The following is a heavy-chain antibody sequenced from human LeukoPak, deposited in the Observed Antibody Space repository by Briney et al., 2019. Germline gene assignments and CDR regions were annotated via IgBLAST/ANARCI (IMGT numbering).Heavy chain of an antibody. J-gene: IGHJ3*02. D-gene: IGHD3-22*01. Sequence: GGSLRLSCAASGFTFTSCAMNWVRQAPGKGLEWVSAISGSGGSTYCADSVKGRFTISRDNSKNTLYLQMNSLRAEDTAVYYCAKDLQDSSGYFRPPYAFDIWGQGTMVTVSS. CDR3: AKDLQDSSGYFRPPYAFDI. CDR2: ISGSGGST. V-gene: IGHV3-23*01. CDR1: GFTFTSCA.